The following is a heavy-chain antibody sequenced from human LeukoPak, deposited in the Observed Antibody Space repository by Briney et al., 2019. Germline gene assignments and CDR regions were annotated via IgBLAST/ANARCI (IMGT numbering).Heavy chain of an antibody. CDR1: GGSISRSSYY. D-gene: IGHD5-12*01. CDR3: ARRKWLRGKYYFDY. J-gene: IGHJ4*02. CDR2: IYYSGST. Sequence: PSETLSLTCTVSGGSISRSSYYWGWIRQPPGKGLEWIGSIYYSGSTYYNPSLKSRVTISVDTPKNQFSLKLSSVTAADTAVYYCARRKWLRGKYYFDYWGQGTLVTVSS. V-gene: IGHV4-39*07.